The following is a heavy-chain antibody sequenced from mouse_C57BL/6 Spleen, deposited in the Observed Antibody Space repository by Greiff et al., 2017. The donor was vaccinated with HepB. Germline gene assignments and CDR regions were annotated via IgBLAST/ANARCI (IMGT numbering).Heavy chain of an antibody. CDR3: ARDGNYWYFDV. J-gene: IGHJ1*03. V-gene: IGHV5-17*01. CDR2: IRSGSSTI. Sequence: DVHLVESGGGLVKPGGSLKLSCAASGFTFSDYGMHWVRQAPEKGLEWVAYIRSGSSTIYYADTVKGRFTISRDNAKNALFLQMTSLRSEDTAMYYCARDGNYWYFDVWGTGPTVTVAS. CDR1: GFTFSDYG. D-gene: IGHD2-1*01.